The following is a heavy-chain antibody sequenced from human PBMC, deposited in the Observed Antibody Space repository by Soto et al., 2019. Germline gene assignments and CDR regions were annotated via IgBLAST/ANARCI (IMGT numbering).Heavy chain of an antibody. Sequence: SETLSLTCTVSGGSINTFYWSWVRQPAGKGLEWIGRIFSSGSTSFNPSLARRVAMSVDTSKNRFSLNLSSVTAADMAVYYCAREGSYSAYNFAHGIQLWSFDFWGQGALVSVSS. CDR2: IFSSGST. CDR1: GGSINTFY. V-gene: IGHV4-4*07. J-gene: IGHJ4*02. D-gene: IGHD5-12*01. CDR3: AREGSYSAYNFAHGIQLWSFDF.